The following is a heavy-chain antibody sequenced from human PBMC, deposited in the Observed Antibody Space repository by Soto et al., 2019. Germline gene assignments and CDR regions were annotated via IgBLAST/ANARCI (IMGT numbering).Heavy chain of an antibody. D-gene: IGHD6-13*01. J-gene: IGHJ6*02. CDR3: ARDGEQQLFFRYGMDV. CDR1: GGTFSSYA. V-gene: IGHV1-69*13. Sequence: VASVKVSCKASGGTFSSYAISWVRQAPGQGLEWMGGIIPIFGTANYAQKFQGRVTITADESTSTAYMELSSLRSEDTAVYYCARDGEQQLFFRYGMDVWGQGTTVTVSS. CDR2: IIPIFGTA.